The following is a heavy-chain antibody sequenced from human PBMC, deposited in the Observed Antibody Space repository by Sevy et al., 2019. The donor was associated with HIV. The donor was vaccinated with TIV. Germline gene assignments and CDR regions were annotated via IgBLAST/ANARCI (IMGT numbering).Heavy chain of an antibody. CDR2: INTDRKMT. CDR1: GLTLTNYW. V-gene: IGHV3-74*01. J-gene: IGHJ4*02. D-gene: IGHD1-26*01. CDR3: ARGSRGTFGY. Sequence: GESLKISCAASGLTLTNYWMHWVRQAPGKGLVWVSHINTDRKMTRYADFVKGRFTISRDNAKNTLYLQMNSLRDEDTAVYYCARGSRGTFGYWGQGTLITVSS.